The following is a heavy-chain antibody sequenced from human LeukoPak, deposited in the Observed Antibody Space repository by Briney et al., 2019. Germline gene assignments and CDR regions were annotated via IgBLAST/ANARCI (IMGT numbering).Heavy chain of an antibody. CDR3: AGVWGPSSAASWAIEY. J-gene: IGHJ4*02. Sequence: GGSLRLSCAASGFTFSSYAMSWVRQAPAKGLHWVSAISGSSGTTYYAVSVKGRFTISRDNSKNTLYLPMSGLRAEDTALYYCAGVWGPSSAASWAIEYWGQGTLVTVSS. D-gene: IGHD6-25*01. CDR2: ISGSSGTT. CDR1: GFTFSSYA. V-gene: IGHV3-23*01.